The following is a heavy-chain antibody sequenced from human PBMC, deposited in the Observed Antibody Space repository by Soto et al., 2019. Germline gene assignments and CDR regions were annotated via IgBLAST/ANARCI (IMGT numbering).Heavy chain of an antibody. V-gene: IGHV4-39*01. CDR2: ISHSGTT. D-gene: IGHD6-13*01. J-gene: IGHJ4*02. Sequence: QLQLQESGPGLVKPSEPLSLTCTVSGDSFTIDSYYWAWIRQPPGKWLEWLGTISHSGTTFHNPSLKRRLTMSVDTSKNQFSLNLSSVTAADTALYYCARHSDKYVSSWYGLGYWCQGTLVTVSS. CDR3: ARHSDKYVSSWYGLGY. CDR1: GDSFTIDSYY.